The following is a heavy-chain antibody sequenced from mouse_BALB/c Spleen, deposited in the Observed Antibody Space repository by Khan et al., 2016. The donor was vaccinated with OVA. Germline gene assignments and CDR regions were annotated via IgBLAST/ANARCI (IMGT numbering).Heavy chain of an antibody. Sequence: QVQLQQSGPELVRPGVSVKISCKGSGYTFTDYAMYWVKQSHAKSLEWIGLISTYSGNTNYNQMFKGKATMTVDKSSSTAYMDLARLTSEDSAIYYCARPAYDGYYDYWGQGTTLTVSS. J-gene: IGHJ2*01. CDR3: ARPAYDGYYDY. V-gene: IGHV1S137*01. D-gene: IGHD2-3*01. CDR1: GYTFTDYA. CDR2: ISTYSGNT.